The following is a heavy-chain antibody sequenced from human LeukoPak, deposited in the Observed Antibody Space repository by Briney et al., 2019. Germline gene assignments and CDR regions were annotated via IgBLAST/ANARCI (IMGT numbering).Heavy chain of an antibody. J-gene: IGHJ6*03. Sequence: KTSETLSLTCTVSGGSISSYYWSWIRQPPGKGLEWIGYICYSGSANYNPSLKSRVTISVDTSKNQFSLKLSSVTAADTAVYYCAREVVMVRGVITGHYYYYYMDVWGKGTTVTVSS. D-gene: IGHD3-10*01. CDR2: ICYSGSA. CDR1: GGSISSYY. V-gene: IGHV4-59*01. CDR3: AREVVMVRGVITGHYYYYYMDV.